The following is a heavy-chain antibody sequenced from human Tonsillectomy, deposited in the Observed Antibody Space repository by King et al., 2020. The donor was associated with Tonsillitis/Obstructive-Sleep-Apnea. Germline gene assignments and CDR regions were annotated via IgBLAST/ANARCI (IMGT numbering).Heavy chain of an antibody. CDR3: VRLPEGGRRTALHY. J-gene: IGHJ4*02. CDR2: IYPLDSAT. D-gene: IGHD1-14*01. Sequence: VQLVESGAEVKKPGESLRISCKGSGYTFTAFWIGWVRQMPGKGLEWMGLIYPLDSATTYSPSFQGQVTISADESINTAYLQWCSLQASDTAMYYCVRLPEGGRRTALHYWGQGTLVTVSS. V-gene: IGHV5-51*01. CDR1: GYTFTAFW.